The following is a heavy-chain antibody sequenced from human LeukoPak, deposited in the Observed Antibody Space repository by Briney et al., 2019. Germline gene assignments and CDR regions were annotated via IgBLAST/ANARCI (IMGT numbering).Heavy chain of an antibody. CDR3: ARGNILTGYCFDF. V-gene: IGHV4-34*01. CDR2: IHYTGAT. J-gene: IGHJ4*02. CDR1: GGSITGYY. Sequence: SETLSLTCAVYGGSITGYYWSWIRQTPGRGLEWVGEIHYTGATSYNPSLKSRATISTDTSKNQFSLRLSSVTAADTAVYYCARGNILTGYCFDFWGQGALVTVSS. D-gene: IGHD3-9*01.